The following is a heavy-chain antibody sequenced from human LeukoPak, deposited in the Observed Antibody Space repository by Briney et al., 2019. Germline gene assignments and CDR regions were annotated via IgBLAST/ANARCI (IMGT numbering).Heavy chain of an antibody. D-gene: IGHD3-16*02. Sequence: PGGSLRLSCAASGFTFYDFAMHWVRQAPGKGLEWVSLITGDGTGTHYADSVKGRFTISRDNSKDSLYLELNSLRSEDTALYYCAKDRGRVIRFLTAWGQGTLVTVSS. CDR3: AKDRGRVIRFLTA. CDR1: GFTFYDFA. V-gene: IGHV3-43*02. J-gene: IGHJ5*02. CDR2: ITGDGTGT.